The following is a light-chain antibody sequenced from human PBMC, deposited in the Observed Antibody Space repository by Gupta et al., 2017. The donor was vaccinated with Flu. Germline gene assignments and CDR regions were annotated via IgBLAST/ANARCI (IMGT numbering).Light chain of an antibody. CDR1: QSLLYSDGSTY. Sequence: DVVMTQSPLSLPVTLGQPASIACRSSQSLLYSDGSTYLIWFHQRPGQSPRRLIYKVSNRDSGVPDRFSGSGSGTDFTLKISRVEAEDVGVYYCRQGTHWPQTFGQGTKVEIK. V-gene: IGKV2-30*01. CDR2: KVS. CDR3: RQGTHWPQT. J-gene: IGKJ1*01.